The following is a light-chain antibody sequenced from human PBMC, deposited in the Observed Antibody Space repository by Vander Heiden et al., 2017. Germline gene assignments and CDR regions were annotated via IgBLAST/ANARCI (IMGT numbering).Light chain of an antibody. J-gene: IGKJ5*01. CDR1: QSVSSRY. CDR3: QHYTSLLT. V-gene: IGKV3-20*01. CDR2: DAS. Sequence: EIVLTQSPGPLSLSPGERATLACRASQSVSSRYFAWHQHKPGQAPRLLIYDASSRATSIPDRLSGSWSGTDFTLTINRLEPEDFAVYYWQHYTSLLTFGQGTRMEIK.